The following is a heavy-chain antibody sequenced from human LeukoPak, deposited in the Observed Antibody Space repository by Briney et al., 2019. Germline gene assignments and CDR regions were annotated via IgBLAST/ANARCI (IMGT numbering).Heavy chain of an antibody. CDR1: GYTFSSYG. V-gene: IGHV1-18*01. CDR2: ISPYNGNT. CDR3: ARDGSYPSKFDP. Sequence: ASVKVSCKASGYTFSSYGITWVRQAPGQGLEWMGWISPYNGNTNFAQKFQDRVTMTTDTSTNTAYMELKSLTSDDTAVYYCARDGSYPSKFDPWGQGTLVTVSS. J-gene: IGHJ5*02.